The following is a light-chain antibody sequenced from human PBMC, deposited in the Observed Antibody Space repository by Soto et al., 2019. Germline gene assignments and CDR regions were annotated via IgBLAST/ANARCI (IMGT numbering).Light chain of an antibody. J-gene: IGLJ2*01. V-gene: IGLV2-8*01. CDR2: EVS. Sequence: QSALTQPPSASGSPGQSVTLSCTGTSSDVGGYNYVSWYQQHPGKAPKLMIYEVSKRPSGVPDRFSGSKSGNTASLTVSGLQAEDEADYDCSSYAGSNNLVFGGGTKLTVL. CDR1: SSDVGGYNY. CDR3: SSYAGSNNLV.